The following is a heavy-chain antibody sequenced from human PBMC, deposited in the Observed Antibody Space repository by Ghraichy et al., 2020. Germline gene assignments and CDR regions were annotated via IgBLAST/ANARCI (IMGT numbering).Heavy chain of an antibody. CDR2: IYYSGST. V-gene: IGHV4-39*01. CDR3: ASPWDWYGSGSLPRNDAFDI. D-gene: IGHD3-10*01. J-gene: IGHJ3*02. Sequence: SETLSLTCTVSGGSISSSSYYWGWIRQPPGKGLEWIGSIYYSGSTYYNPSLKSRVTISVDTSKNQFSLKLSSVTAADTAVYYCASPWDWYGSGSLPRNDAFDIWGQGTMVTVSS. CDR1: GGSISSSSYY.